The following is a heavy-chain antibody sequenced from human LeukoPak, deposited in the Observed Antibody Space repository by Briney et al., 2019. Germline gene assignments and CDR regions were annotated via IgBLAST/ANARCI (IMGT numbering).Heavy chain of an antibody. CDR1: GGSISSSSYY. Sequence: PSETLSLTCTVSGGSISSSSYYWGWIRQPPGKGLEWIGSIYHSGSTYYNPSLKSRVTISVDTSKNQFSLKLSSVTAADTAVYYCARVALDIVVVPAAIGWFDPWGQGTLVTVSS. V-gene: IGHV4-39*07. CDR3: ARVALDIVVVPAAIGWFDP. J-gene: IGHJ5*02. CDR2: IYHSGST. D-gene: IGHD2-2*03.